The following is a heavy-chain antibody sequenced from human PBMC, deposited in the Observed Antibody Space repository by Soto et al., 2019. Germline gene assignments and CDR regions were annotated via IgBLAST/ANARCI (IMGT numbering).Heavy chain of an antibody. CDR2: ISSNGGST. D-gene: IGHD2-2*02. CDR3: ARGGGYCSSTSCYMAHYGMDV. V-gene: IGHV3-64*02. Sequence: EVQLVESGEGLVQPGGSLRLSCAASGFTFSSYAMHWVRQAPGKGLEYVSAISSNGGSTYYADSVKGRFTISRDNSKNAMYLQMGSLRAEDMAAYYCARGGGYCSSTSCYMAHYGMDVWGQGTTVTVSS. CDR1: GFTFSSYA. J-gene: IGHJ6*02.